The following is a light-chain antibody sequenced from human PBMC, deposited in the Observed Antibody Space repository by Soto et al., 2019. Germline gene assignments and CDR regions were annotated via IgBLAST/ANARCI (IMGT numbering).Light chain of an antibody. Sequence: DIQMTQSPSSLSASVGDRVTITCRASQSISSYLYWYQQKPGKAPKLLIYAASRLQSGVPSRFSGSGSGTDFTLTISSLQPEDFATYYCQQSYSTPRTFGQGTKLEIK. CDR1: QSISSY. CDR3: QQSYSTPRT. CDR2: AAS. J-gene: IGKJ2*01. V-gene: IGKV1-39*01.